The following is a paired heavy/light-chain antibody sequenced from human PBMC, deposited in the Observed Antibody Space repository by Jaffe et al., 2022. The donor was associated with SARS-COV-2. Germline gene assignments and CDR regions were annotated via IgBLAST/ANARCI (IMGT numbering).Heavy chain of an antibody. J-gene: IGHJ4*02. CDR3: ARGKYDILTGYYTSIFDY. CDR1: GGPINNFY. D-gene: IGHD3-9*01. CDR2: IYYTGST. Sequence: QVQLQESGPGLVKPSETLSLTCTVSGGPINNFYWSWIRQPPGKGLEWIGYIYYTGSTNYNPSLKSRVTISVDTSKNQFSLRLSSVTAADTAVYYCARGKYDILTGYYTSIFDYWGQGALVTVSS. V-gene: IGHV4-59*01.
Light chain of an antibody. Sequence: EIVLTQSPGTLSLSPGERATLSCRASQSFSSSYLAWYQQKPGQAPRLLIYGASSRATGIPDRFSGSGSGTDFTLTISRLEPEDFAVYYCQQYGSSPATFGQGTKLEIK. CDR1: QSFSSSY. V-gene: IGKV3-20*01. J-gene: IGKJ2*01. CDR2: GAS. CDR3: QQYGSSPAT.